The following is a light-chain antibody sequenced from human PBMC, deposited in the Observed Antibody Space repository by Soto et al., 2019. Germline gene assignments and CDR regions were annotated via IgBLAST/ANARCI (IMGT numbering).Light chain of an antibody. CDR1: QTIGRNY. V-gene: IGKV3-20*01. CDR2: GTS. CDR3: QQYASAPLLT. J-gene: IGKJ4*01. Sequence: EIVLTNSPGTLFLSTGDAATLSCRAIQTIGRNYLAWYQQKPGQAPRLLIFGTSTRATGIPDRFSGSGSGTDFTLSISRLEPAGFAVYYCQQYASAPLLTFGGGTKVDIK.